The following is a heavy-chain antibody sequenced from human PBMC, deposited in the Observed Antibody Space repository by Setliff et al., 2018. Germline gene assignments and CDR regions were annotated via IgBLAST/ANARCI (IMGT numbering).Heavy chain of an antibody. V-gene: IGHV3-74*01. CDR2: INSDGSST. J-gene: IGHJ4*02. D-gene: IGHD1-1*01. CDR3: ARDGHNVYYFDY. CDR1: GFSFSNYW. Sequence: PGGSLRLSCAAPGFSFSNYWMHWVRQAPGKGLVWVSRINSDGSSTNYADSVKGQFTVSRDNAKNTLYLQMNSLRAEDTAVYYCARDGHNVYYFDYWGLGTLVTVSS.